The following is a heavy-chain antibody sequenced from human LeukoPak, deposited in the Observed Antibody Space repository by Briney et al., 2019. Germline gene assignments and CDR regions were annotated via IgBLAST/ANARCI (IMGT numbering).Heavy chain of an antibody. D-gene: IGHD6-19*01. CDR1: GFTFSSQN. CDR2: ISTSGDST. Sequence: GGSLRLSCAASGFTFSSQNMNWARQAPGKGLEWVGYISTSGDSTKYADSVEDRLTISRDNAENSLYLLMNSLRVEDTAVYYCVKNGWLDYWGQGILVTVS. J-gene: IGHJ4*02. CDR3: VKNGWLDY. V-gene: IGHV3-21*06.